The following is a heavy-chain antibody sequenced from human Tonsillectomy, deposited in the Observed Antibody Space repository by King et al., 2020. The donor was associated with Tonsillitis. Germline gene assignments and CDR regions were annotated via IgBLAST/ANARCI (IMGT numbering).Heavy chain of an antibody. J-gene: IGHJ3*01. CDR1: GGSINNQY. D-gene: IGHD4-17*01. CDR3: ARHGWTDYGKKYDALDF. Sequence: QLQESGPGLIKPSETLSLTCTVSGGSINNQYWSWVRQAPGKGLEWNGYIFSNGGTTYSPSLKSRVTMSVDTSKNQFSLKVTSVTAADTAMYYCARHGWTDYGKKYDALDFWGQGTMITVAS. CDR2: IFSNGGT. V-gene: IGHV4-59*08.